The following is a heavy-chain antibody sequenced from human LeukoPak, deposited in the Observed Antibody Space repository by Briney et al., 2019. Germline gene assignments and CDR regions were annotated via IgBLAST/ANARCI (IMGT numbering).Heavy chain of an antibody. V-gene: IGHV6-1*01. J-gene: IGHJ5*02. CDR2: TYYRSKWYN. Sequence: SQTLSLTCAISGDSVSSNSAAWNWIRQSPSRGLEWLGRTYYRSKWYNDYAVSVKSRITINPDTSKNQFSLQLNSVTPEDTAVYYCASGLYSSSPTVHHWFDPWGQGTLVTVSS. CDR3: ASGLYSSSPTVHHWFDP. CDR1: GDSVSSNSAA. D-gene: IGHD6-6*01.